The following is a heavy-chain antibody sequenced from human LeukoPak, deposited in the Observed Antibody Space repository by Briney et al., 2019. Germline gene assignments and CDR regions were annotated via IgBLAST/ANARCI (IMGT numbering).Heavy chain of an antibody. CDR1: GFTFSSYA. V-gene: IGHV3-30-3*01. D-gene: IGHD3-22*01. CDR2: ISYDGSNK. Sequence: GRSLRLSCAASGFTFSSYAMHWVRQAPGKGLEWVAVISYDGSNKHYADSVKGRFTISRDNSKNTLYLQMNSLRAEDTAVYYCARDLRPRITMIVVVPGYYYGMDVWGQGTTVTVSS. J-gene: IGHJ6*02. CDR3: ARDLRPRITMIVVVPGYYYGMDV.